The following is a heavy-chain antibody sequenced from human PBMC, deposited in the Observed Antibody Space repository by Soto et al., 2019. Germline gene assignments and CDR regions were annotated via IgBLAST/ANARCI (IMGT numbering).Heavy chain of an antibody. CDR3: ARDSPSLGGWFFDY. CDR2: ISVYNGNT. D-gene: IGHD6-19*01. V-gene: IGHV1-18*01. CDR1: GYTLTSYG. J-gene: IGHJ4*02. Sequence: GASVKVSCKASGYTLTSYGISWMRQAPGQGLEWMGWISVYNGNTNYAQKFQGRVTMTTDTSTSTAYMELRSLRSDDTAVYYCARDSPSLGGWFFDYWGQGALVPVSS.